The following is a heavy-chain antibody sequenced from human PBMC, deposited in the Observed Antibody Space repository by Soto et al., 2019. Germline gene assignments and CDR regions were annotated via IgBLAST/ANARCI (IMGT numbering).Heavy chain of an antibody. CDR3: ASLPQDPIWGSFFDY. CDR1: GASISSYY. J-gene: IGHJ4*02. V-gene: IGHV4-59*08. D-gene: IGHD3-16*01. Sequence: QVQLQESGPGLVKPSETLSLTCTVSGASISSYYWCWIRQPPGKGLEWIGYIYHSGSTNYNPSLKSRVTISEDTSKNQFSLKLNSVTAADTAVYYCASLPQDPIWGSFFDYWGLGTLVTVSS. CDR2: IYHSGST.